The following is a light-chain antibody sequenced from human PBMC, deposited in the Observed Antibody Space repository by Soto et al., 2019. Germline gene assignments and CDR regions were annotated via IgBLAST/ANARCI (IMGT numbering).Light chain of an antibody. J-gene: IGKJ1*01. Sequence: EIVLTQSPGTLSLSPGERATLSCRASQSVSSSYLGWYQQKPGQAPRLLIYGASSRATGIPDRFSGSGSGTDFTLTISRLEPEDFAVYYCQQFGASLTWTFGQGTKVDIK. CDR3: QQFGASLTWT. CDR2: GAS. V-gene: IGKV3-20*01. CDR1: QSVSSSY.